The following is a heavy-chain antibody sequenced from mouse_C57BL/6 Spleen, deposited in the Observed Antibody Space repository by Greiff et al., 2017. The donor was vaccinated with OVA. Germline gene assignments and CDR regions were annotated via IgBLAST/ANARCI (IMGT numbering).Heavy chain of an antibody. J-gene: IGHJ3*01. CDR2: ITPSNGGT. D-gene: IGHD2-3*01. Sequence: VQLQQPGTELVKPGASVKLSCKASGYTFTSYWMHWVKQRPGQGLEWIGNITPSNGGTNYNEKFKSKATLTVDKSSSPAYMQLSSLTSEDSAVYYCASSRGLLAWFAYWGQGTLVTVSA. CDR1: GYTFTSYW. V-gene: IGHV1-53*01. CDR3: ASSRGLLAWFAY.